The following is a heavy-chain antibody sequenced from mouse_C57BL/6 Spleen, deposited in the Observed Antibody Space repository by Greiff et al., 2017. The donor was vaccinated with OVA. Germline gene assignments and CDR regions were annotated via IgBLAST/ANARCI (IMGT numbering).Heavy chain of an antibody. V-gene: IGHV1-26*01. J-gene: IGHJ3*01. D-gene: IGHD4-1*01. CDR3: ARSTGPGAWFAY. Sequence: SGPELVKPGASVKISCKASGYTFTDYYMNWVKQSHGKSLEWIGDINPNNGGTSYNQKFKGKATLTVDKSSSTAYMELRSLTSEDSAVYYCARSTGPGAWFAYWGQGTLVTVSA. CDR2: INPNNGGT. CDR1: GYTFTDYY.